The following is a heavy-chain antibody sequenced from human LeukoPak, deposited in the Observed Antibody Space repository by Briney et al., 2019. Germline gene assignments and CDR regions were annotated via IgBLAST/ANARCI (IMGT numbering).Heavy chain of an antibody. CDR2: IKQDGSEK. CDR3: ARDGVLLWFGELLSLDAFDI. CDR1: GFTFSNAW. D-gene: IGHD3-10*01. J-gene: IGHJ3*02. Sequence: GGSLRLSCAASGFTFSNAWMSWVRQAPGKGLEWVANIKQDGSEKYYVDSVKGRFTISRDNAKNSLYLQMNSLRAEDTAVYYCARDGVLLWFGELLSLDAFDIWGQGTMVTVSS. V-gene: IGHV3-7*01.